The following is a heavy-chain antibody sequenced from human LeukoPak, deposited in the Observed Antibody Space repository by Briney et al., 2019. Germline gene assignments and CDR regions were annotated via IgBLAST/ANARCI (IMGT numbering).Heavy chain of an antibody. CDR2: ISWNSGSI. D-gene: IGHD3-9*01. CDR3: AKDAFYDILTGYLDY. V-gene: IGHV3-9*01. J-gene: IGHJ4*02. Sequence: GGSLRLSCAASGFTFDDYAMHWVRQAPGKGLEWVSGISWNSGSIGYADSVKGRFTISRDNAKNSLYLQMNSLRAEDTALYYCAKDAFYDILTGYLDYWGQGTLVTVSS. CDR1: GFTFDDYA.